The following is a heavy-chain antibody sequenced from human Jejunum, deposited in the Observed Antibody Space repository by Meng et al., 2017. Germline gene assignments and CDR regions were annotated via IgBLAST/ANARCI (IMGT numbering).Heavy chain of an antibody. CDR1: GFTFSSYS. V-gene: IGHV3-21*01. CDR2: ISSNSDYK. J-gene: IGHJ3*02. D-gene: IGHD2-15*01. Sequence: GESLKISCAASGFTFSSYSMNWVRQAPGKGLEWVSSISSNSDYKPHADSVKGRFTISRDNAKNSLYLQMNSLRAEDTAVYYCVSCSGGSCSTVHAYDIWGQGTMVTVS. CDR3: VSCSGGSCSTVHAYDI.